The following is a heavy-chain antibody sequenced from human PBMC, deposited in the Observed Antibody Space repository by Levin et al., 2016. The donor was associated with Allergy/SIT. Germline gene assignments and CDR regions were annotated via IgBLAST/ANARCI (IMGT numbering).Heavy chain of an antibody. V-gene: IGHV3-48*03. CDR2: ISSSGSTI. J-gene: IGHJ3*02. D-gene: IGHD1-1*01. CDR3: ARVGTTGTRGAFDI. Sequence: VRQMPGKGLEWVSYISSSGSTIYYADSVKGRFTISRDNAKNSLYLQMNSLRAEDTAVYYCARVGTTGTRGAFDIWGQGTMVTVSS.